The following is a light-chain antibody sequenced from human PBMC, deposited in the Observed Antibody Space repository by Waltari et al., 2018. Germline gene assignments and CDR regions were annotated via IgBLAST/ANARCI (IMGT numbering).Light chain of an antibody. V-gene: IGKV3-11*01. J-gene: IGKJ4*01. Sequence: EIVLTQYPATLSLPPGESATLSCRASHSVNWYLAWYQQRPGQPPRLLIYDASNRATGIPARFSGSGSETDFTLTISSLEPEDSAVYYCQQRRNWPLTFGGGTKVEIK. CDR1: HSVNWY. CDR3: QQRRNWPLT. CDR2: DAS.